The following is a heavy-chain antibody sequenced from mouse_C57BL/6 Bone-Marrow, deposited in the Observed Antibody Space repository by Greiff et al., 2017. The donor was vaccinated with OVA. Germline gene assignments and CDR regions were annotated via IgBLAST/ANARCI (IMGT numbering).Heavy chain of an antibody. CDR3: ARRYDYDRGDY. J-gene: IGHJ2*01. Sequence: VQLKQPGAELVKPGASVKLSCKASGYTFTSYWMQWVKQRPGQGLEWIGEIDPSDSYTNYNQKFKGKATLTVDTSSSTAYMQLSSLTSEDSAVYYCARRYDYDRGDYWGQGTTLTVSS. CDR1: GYTFTSYW. CDR2: IDPSDSYT. V-gene: IGHV1-50*01. D-gene: IGHD2-4*01.